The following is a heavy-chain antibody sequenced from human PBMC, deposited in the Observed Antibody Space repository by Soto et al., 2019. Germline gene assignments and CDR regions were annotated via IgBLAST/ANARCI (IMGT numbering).Heavy chain of an antibody. V-gene: IGHV1-3*01. CDR1: GYTFTSYA. Sequence: QVQLVQSGAEVKKPGASVKVSCMASGYTFTSYAMQWVRQAPGQRLEWMGWINAGNGNTKYSQKFQGRVTITSDTSLSTNYLEPSGLRSEDMALYYCARDMGGCTDSWGQGTLVTVSS. CDR3: ARDMGGCTDS. J-gene: IGHJ4*02. D-gene: IGHD6-19*01. CDR2: INAGNGNT.